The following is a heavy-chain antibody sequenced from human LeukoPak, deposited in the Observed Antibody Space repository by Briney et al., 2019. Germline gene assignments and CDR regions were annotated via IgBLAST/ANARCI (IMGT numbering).Heavy chain of an antibody. Sequence: SETLSLTCTVSGGSLSPHYWSWLRQSPGKGLEWIGYIFHNGSPNYNPSLKSRVTISLDTSKNQFSLKLNSVTAADTAIYYCARETSRGDYSPDFWGQGTLVTVSS. V-gene: IGHV4-59*11. D-gene: IGHD2-15*01. CDR2: IFHNGSP. CDR1: GGSLSPHY. CDR3: ARETSRGDYSPDF. J-gene: IGHJ4*02.